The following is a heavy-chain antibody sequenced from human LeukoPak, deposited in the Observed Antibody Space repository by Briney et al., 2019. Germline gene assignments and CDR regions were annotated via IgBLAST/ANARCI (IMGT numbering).Heavy chain of an antibody. CDR1: GFTFNDCN. Sequence: GGSLRLSCAASGFTFNDCNLNWVRQAPGKGLEWVSSISGSSSYIYYADSVKGRFTISRDNANNSLYLQMNSLRAEDTAIYYCARVNSGWFDPWGQGTLVTVSS. CDR3: ARVNSGWFDP. D-gene: IGHD3-10*01. J-gene: IGHJ5*02. CDR2: ISGSSSYI. V-gene: IGHV3-21*01.